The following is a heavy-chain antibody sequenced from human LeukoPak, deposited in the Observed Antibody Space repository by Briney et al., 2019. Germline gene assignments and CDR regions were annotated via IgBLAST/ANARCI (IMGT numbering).Heavy chain of an antibody. CDR1: GGSFSGYY. J-gene: IGHJ4*02. CDR2: INHSGST. Sequence: SETLSLTCAVYGGSFSGYYWSWIRQPPGKGLEWIGEINHSGSTNYNPSLKSRVTISVDTSKNQFSLKLSSVTAADTAVYYCAREGTALGAWLRFWSYWGQGTLVTVSS. CDR3: AREGTALGAWLRFWSY. V-gene: IGHV4-34*01. D-gene: IGHD5-12*01.